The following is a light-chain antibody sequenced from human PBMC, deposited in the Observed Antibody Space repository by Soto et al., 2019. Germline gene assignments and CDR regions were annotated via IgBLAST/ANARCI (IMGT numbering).Light chain of an antibody. CDR2: GAS. J-gene: IGKJ2*01. V-gene: IGKV3-20*01. CDR1: QSVSSSY. CDR3: QQYGSSPHT. Sequence: EIVLTQSPGTLSLSPGERATLSCRASQSVSSSYLAWYQHTPGQAPRLLIYGASSRATGIPDMFRGSGSGTDFTLTISRLEPEDFAVYYCQQYGSSPHTFGQGTKLEIK.